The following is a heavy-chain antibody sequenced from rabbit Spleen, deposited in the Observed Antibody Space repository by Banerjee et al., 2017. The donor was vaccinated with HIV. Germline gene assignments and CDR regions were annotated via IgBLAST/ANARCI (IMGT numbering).Heavy chain of an antibody. D-gene: IGHD4-1*01. CDR3: ARAIVPWLGLTRLDL. J-gene: IGHJ3*01. V-gene: IGHV1S7*01. CDR2: IYAAKGST. Sequence: QLTETGGGLVQPGGSLTLSCKASGIDFTKYYITWVRQSPGKSLEWIGIIYAAKGSTYYASGVNDRFTISSDNAQSPVDLKMTSLTAADTATYFCARAIVPWLGLTRLDLLGQGPLVTVS. CDR1: GIDFTKYY.